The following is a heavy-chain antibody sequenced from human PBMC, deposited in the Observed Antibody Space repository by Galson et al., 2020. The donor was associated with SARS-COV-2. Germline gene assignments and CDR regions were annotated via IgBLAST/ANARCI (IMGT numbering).Heavy chain of an antibody. CDR3: AKRHRDSSGFDY. J-gene: IGHJ4*02. CDR1: GFTFSSYA. Sequence: GGSLRLSCAASGFTFSSYAMSWVRQAPGKGLEWVSTISGTCSTTYYAGSVKGRFTISRDNSKNTLYLQMNSLRAEDAAIYYCAKRHRDSSGFDYWGQGTLVTVSS. CDR2: ISGTCSTT. V-gene: IGHV3-23*01. D-gene: IGHD3-22*01.